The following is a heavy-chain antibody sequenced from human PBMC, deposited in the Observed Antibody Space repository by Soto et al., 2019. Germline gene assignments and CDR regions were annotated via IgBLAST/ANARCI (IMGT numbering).Heavy chain of an antibody. CDR2: ISGSGGST. Sequence: VGSLRLSCAASGFTSSSYAMSWVRQAPGKGLEWVSAISGSGGSTYYADSVKGRFTISRDNSKNTLYLQMNSLRAEDTAVYYCAKDFPRIVGATYFDFWGQGTLVTVSS. V-gene: IGHV3-23*01. J-gene: IGHJ4*02. CDR1: GFTSSSYA. CDR3: AKDFPRIVGATYFDF. D-gene: IGHD1-26*01.